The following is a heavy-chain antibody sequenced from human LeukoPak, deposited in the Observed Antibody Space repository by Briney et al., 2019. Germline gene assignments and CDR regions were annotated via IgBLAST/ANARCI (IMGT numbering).Heavy chain of an antibody. CDR3: ALNAYGSGMTT. J-gene: IGHJ4*02. Sequence: GGSLRLSCAASGFTFSTYAMNWVRQAPGKGLEWVSAISGSATGSVTTYYTDSVKGRFTISRDNSKNTLYLQMNSLRDEDTAVYYCALNAYGSGMTTWGQGTLVTVSS. V-gene: IGHV3-23*01. CDR2: ISGSATGSVTT. D-gene: IGHD3-10*01. CDR1: GFTFSTYA.